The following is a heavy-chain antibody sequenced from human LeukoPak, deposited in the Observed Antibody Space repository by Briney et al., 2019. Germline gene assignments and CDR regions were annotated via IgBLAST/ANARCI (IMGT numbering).Heavy chain of an antibody. J-gene: IGHJ6*03. D-gene: IGHD6-13*01. V-gene: IGHV3-15*01. CDR2: MKSKTAGGTT. CDR1: AFTFGNAW. Sequence: GGSLRLSWAPSAFTFGNAWMSWVSQAPGGGLEWVGRMKSKTAGGTTDYAAPVKGRFTISRDDSKNTLYLQMNSMKTEDTAVYYCTTVSPKQLVFYYYYMDVWGKGTTVTVSS. CDR3: TTVSPKQLVFYYYYMDV.